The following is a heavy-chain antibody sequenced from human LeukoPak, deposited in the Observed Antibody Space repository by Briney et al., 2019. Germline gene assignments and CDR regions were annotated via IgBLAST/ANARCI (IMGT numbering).Heavy chain of an antibody. CDR3: ARDRYYYGSGSYHNWFDP. Sequence: NPSETLSLTCAVYGGSFSGYYWSWIRQPPGKGLEWIGYIYYSGSTNYNPSLKSRVTISVDTSKNQFSLKLSSVTAADTAVYYCARDRYYYGSGSYHNWFDPWGQGTLVTVSS. CDR1: GGSFSGYY. V-gene: IGHV4-59*01. D-gene: IGHD3-10*01. CDR2: IYYSGST. J-gene: IGHJ5*02.